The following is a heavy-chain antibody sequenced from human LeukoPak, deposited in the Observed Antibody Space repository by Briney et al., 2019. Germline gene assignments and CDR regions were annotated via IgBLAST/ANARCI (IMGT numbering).Heavy chain of an antibody. J-gene: IGHJ6*03. D-gene: IGHD6-13*01. CDR1: GDSISSSRYS. V-gene: IGHV4-39*01. CDR3: ARHVIGRAAPAAHYYYYYYMDG. CDR2: GYYSGST. Sequence: SETLSLACSVSGDSISSSRYSWGRIPQPRGEGVEWTGNGYYSGSTHYNPYLKSRATISVDTSNNLYSLKLSSVTAAETAVNYCARHVIGRAAPAAHYYYYYYMDGRVKGTTVTDSS.